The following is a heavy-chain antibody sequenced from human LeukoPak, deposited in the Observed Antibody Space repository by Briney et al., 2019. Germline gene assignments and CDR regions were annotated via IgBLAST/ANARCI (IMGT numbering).Heavy chain of an antibody. CDR3: AKESPFYDILTGSFSYYMDV. CDR1: GFTFSDYY. CDR2: ISDSGGRT. V-gene: IGHV3-23*01. J-gene: IGHJ6*03. D-gene: IGHD3-9*01. Sequence: GGSLRLSCAASGFTFSDYYMSWIRQAPGKGLEWVSTISDSGGRTYYADYVKGRFTISRDNSKKTLYLQMSSLRADDTAVYYCAKESPFYDILTGSFSYYMDVWGKGTTVTVSS.